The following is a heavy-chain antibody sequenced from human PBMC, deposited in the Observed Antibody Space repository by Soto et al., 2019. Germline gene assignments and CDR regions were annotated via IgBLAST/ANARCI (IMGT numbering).Heavy chain of an antibody. Sequence: GGSLRLSCAASGFTFSSYAMSWVRQAPGKGLEWVSAISGSGGSTYYADSVKGRFTISRDNSKNTLYLQMNSLRAEDTAVYYCAKDSPRNAYYYYGMDVWGQGTTVTVSS. CDR3: AKDSPRNAYYYYGMDV. J-gene: IGHJ6*02. CDR1: GFTFSSYA. CDR2: ISGSGGST. V-gene: IGHV3-23*01.